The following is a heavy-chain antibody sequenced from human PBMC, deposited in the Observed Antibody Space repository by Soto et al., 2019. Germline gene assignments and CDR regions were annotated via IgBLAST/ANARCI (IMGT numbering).Heavy chain of an antibody. CDR2: IWYDGSNK. CDR3: ARDGVYYATYSSSWYIYF. V-gene: IGHV3-33*01. D-gene: IGHD6-13*01. CDR1: GFTFSSYG. J-gene: IGHJ4*02. Sequence: PGGSLRLSCAASGFTFSSYGMHWVRQAPGKGLEWVAVIWYDGSNKYYADSVKGRFTISRDNSKNTLYLQMNSLRAEDTAVYYCARDGVYYATYSSSWYIYFWGQGILVTVSS.